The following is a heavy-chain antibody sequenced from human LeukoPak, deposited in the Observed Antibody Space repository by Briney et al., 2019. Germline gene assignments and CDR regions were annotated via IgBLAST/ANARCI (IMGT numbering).Heavy chain of an antibody. CDR3: ARDFSLRYFDPFDD. J-gene: IGHJ4*02. Sequence: GGSLRLSCAASGFTFSIYSINWVRQAPGKGLEWVSYISSSGTAIYYADSVKGRFTISRDNAKNSLYLQMNSLRDEDTAIYYCARDFSLRYFDPFDDWGQGTPVTVSS. D-gene: IGHD3-9*01. CDR2: ISSSGTAI. V-gene: IGHV3-48*02. CDR1: GFTFSIYS.